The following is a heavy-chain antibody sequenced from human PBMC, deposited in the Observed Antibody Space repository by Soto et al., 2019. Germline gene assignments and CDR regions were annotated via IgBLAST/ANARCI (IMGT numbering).Heavy chain of an antibody. J-gene: IGHJ2*01. V-gene: IGHV4-30-4*01. CDR3: ARETYYYDSSGYPYWYFDL. D-gene: IGHD3-22*01. CDR1: GGSISSGDYY. CDR2: IYYSGST. Sequence: QVQLQESGPGLVKPSQTLSLTCTVSGGSISSGDYYWSWIRQPPGKGLEWIGYIYYSGSTYYNPSPKNRGTISVDTSKNQFSLKLSSVTAADTAVYYCARETYYYDSSGYPYWYFDLWGRGTLVTVSS.